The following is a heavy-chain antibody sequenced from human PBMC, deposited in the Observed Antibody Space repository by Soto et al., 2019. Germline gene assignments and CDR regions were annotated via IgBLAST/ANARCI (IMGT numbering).Heavy chain of an antibody. CDR2: IYYSGVT. CDR3: TREQSDDNYFDP. Sequence: SETLSLTCTVSGAALSSGGYFYTWVRQPPGKGLEWLGYIYYSGVTNYNPSPKSRVTISLDKSKSQFSLRLISVTAADTAVYYSTREQSDDNYFDPWGQGTLVTVSS. CDR1: GAALSSGGYF. J-gene: IGHJ5*02. D-gene: IGHD6-19*01. V-gene: IGHV4-61*08.